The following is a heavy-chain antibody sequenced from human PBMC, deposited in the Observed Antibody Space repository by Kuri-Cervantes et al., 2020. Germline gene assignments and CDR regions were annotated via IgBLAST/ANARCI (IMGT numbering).Heavy chain of an antibody. D-gene: IGHD3-22*01. CDR3: ARDTRPYYYDSNAFDI. CDR2: SNAGNGNT. CDR1: GYTLTSYA. Sequence: ASVKVSCKASGYTLTSYAMHWVRQAPGQRLEWMGWSNAGNGNTKYSQEFQGRVTITRDTSASTAYMELSSLRSDDTAVYYCARDTRPYYYDSNAFDIWGQGAMVTVSS. J-gene: IGHJ3*02. V-gene: IGHV1-3*02.